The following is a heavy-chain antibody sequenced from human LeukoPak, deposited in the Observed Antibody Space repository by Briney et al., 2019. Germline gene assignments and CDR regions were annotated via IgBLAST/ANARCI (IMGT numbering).Heavy chain of an antibody. D-gene: IGHD6-13*01. CDR3: AKRVHSSSWYAAFDY. V-gene: IGHV3-48*03. CDR1: GFTFSSYE. CDR2: ITGSGSTI. Sequence: PGGSLRLSCAASGFTFSSYEMNWVRQAPGKGLEWVSYITGSGSTIYYADSVKGRFTISRDNSKNTLYLQMNSLRDEDTALYYCAKRVHSSSWYAAFDYWGQGTLVTVSS. J-gene: IGHJ4*02.